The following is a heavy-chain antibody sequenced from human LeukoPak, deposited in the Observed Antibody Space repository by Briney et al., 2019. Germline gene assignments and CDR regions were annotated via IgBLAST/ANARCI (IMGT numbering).Heavy chain of an antibody. J-gene: IGHJ4*02. V-gene: IGHV3-30*02. CDR2: IRYDGSNK. CDR3: ANRMGYGDDYDY. D-gene: IGHD4-17*01. CDR1: GFTFSSYG. Sequence: GGSLRLSCAASGFTFSSYGMHWVRQAPGKGLEGVAFIRYDGSNKYYVDSVKGRFTISRDNSKNTLYLQMNSLRAEDTAVYYCANRMGYGDDYDYWGQGTLVTVSS.